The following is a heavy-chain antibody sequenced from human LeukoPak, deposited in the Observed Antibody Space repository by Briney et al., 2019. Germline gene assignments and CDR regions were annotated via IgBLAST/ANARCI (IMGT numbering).Heavy chain of an antibody. J-gene: IGHJ4*02. CDR1: GFTFSTYG. CDR2: TSYDGSNE. D-gene: IGHD2-21*01. V-gene: IGHV3-30*18. CDR3: AKEFNRGLPDY. Sequence: GGSLRLSCAASGFTFSTYGMHWVRQAPGKGLEWVAVTSYDGSNEYYADSVKGRFTISRDNSKNTLYLQMSSLRAEDTAVYYCAKEFNRGLPDYWGQGTLVTVPS.